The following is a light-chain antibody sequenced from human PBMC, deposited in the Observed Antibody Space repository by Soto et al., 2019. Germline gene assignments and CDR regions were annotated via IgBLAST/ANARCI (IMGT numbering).Light chain of an antibody. V-gene: IGKV3-15*01. CDR2: VTS. J-gene: IGKJ1*01. CDR3: QQYNSYTWT. Sequence: ELVRTQSPPTLSVSPGERATLSCRACQGVRGNLAWYQQKPGQAPRLLIYVTSTRAAGVPARFSGSASGTEFTLTISSLQPDDFATYYCQQYNSYTWTFGQGTKVDIK. CDR1: QGVRGN.